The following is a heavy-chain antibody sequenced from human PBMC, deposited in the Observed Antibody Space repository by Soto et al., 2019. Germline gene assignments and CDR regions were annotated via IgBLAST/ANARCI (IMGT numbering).Heavy chain of an antibody. V-gene: IGHV3-30-3*01. CDR2: ISYDGSNK. Sequence: GGSLRLSCAASGFTFSSYAMHWVRQAPGKGLEWVAVISYDGSNKYYADSVKGRFTISRDNSKNTLYLQMNSLRAEDTAVYYCARDQEEWLIRYYFDYWGRGTLVTVSS. CDR1: GFTFSSYA. J-gene: IGHJ4*02. CDR3: ARDQEEWLIRYYFDY. D-gene: IGHD3-3*01.